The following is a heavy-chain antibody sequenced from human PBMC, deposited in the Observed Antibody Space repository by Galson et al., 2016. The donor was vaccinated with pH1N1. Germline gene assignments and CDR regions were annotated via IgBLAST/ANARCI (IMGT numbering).Heavy chain of an antibody. D-gene: IGHD6-13*01. Sequence: SLRLSCAASGFTFRSYWMNWVRQAPGKGLEWVANIKQDGSEKYYVDSVKGRFTISRDNAKNSLYLQMNSLRAEDTAVYYCVRGVGIAAAAWGQGTLVTVSS. CDR2: IKQDGSEK. V-gene: IGHV3-7*01. CDR1: GFTFRSYW. J-gene: IGHJ5*02. CDR3: VRGVGIAAAA.